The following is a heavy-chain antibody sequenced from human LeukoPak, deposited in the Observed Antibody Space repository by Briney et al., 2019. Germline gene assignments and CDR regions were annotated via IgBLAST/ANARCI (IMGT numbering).Heavy chain of an antibody. D-gene: IGHD2-15*01. V-gene: IGHV1-69*06. CDR2: IIPIFGTA. Sequence: EASVKVSCKASGYTFSGYYMHWVRQAPGQGLEWMGGIIPIFGTANYAQKFQGRVTITADKSTSTAYMELRSLRSDDTAVYYCARDSASVVVAATTPAYWGQGTLVTVSS. J-gene: IGHJ4*02. CDR3: ARDSASVVVAATTPAY. CDR1: GYTFSGYY.